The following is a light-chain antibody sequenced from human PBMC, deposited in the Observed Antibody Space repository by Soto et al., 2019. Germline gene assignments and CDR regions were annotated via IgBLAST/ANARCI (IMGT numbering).Light chain of an antibody. CDR3: CSYAGTYTLI. CDR2: DVG. V-gene: IGLV2-11*01. J-gene: IGLJ7*01. CDR1: SSDVGGYDY. Sequence: QSALTQPRSVSGSPGQSVTISCTGTSSDVGGYDYVSWFQHHPGKAPKLMIYDVGERPSGVPDRFSGSKSGNTASLIISGLQAEDEAEYYCCSYAGTYTLIFGGGTQLTVL.